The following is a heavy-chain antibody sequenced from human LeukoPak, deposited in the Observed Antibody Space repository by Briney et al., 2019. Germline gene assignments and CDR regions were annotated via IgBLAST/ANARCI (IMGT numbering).Heavy chain of an antibody. CDR1: GGSISSSNYY. CDR2: IYYSGST. CDR3: ARDTGDPYYFDY. D-gene: IGHD7-27*01. J-gene: IGHJ4*02. Sequence: PSETLSLTCTVSGGSISSSNYYWGWIRQPPGKGLEWIGSIYYSGSTNYNPSLKSRVTISVDTSKNQFSLKLSSVTAADTAVYYCARDTGDPYYFDYWGQGTLVTVSS. V-gene: IGHV4-39*07.